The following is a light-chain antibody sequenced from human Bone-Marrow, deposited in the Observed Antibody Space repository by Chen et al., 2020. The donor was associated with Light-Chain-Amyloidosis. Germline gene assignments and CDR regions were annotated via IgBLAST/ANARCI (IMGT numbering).Light chain of an antibody. CDR3: QKTYTTPLGT. V-gene: IGKV1-39*01. Sequence: IQMTQSPSSLSAYVGDRVTITCRASQSITTYLNWYQQKPGKAPKLLIYAASSLQSGVPSRFSGIGSGRDFTLTINSLQPEDFATYYCQKTYTTPLGTFGPGTRVD. CDR1: QSITTY. J-gene: IGKJ3*01. CDR2: AAS.